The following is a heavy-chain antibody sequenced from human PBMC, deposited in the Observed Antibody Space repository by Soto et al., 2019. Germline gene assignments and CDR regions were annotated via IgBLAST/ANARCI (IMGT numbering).Heavy chain of an antibody. J-gene: IGHJ5*02. CDR1: GYTFTSYG. V-gene: IGHV1-18*04. CDR3: ARVSWGYCSSTRCYGGWFDP. Sequence: ASVKVSCKASGYTFTSYGISWVRQAPGQGLEWMGWISAYNGNTNYAQKLQGRVTMTTDTSTSTAYMELRSLRSDDTAVYYCARVSWGYCSSTRCYGGWFDPWGQGTLVTVSS. D-gene: IGHD2-2*01. CDR2: ISAYNGNT.